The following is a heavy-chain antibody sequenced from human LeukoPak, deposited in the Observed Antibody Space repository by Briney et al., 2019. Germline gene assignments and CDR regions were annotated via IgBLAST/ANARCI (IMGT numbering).Heavy chain of an antibody. V-gene: IGHV3-33*08. D-gene: IGHD2-15*01. CDR2: IWYGGSNK. CDR1: GFTFSSYG. Sequence: GSLRLSCAASGFTFSSYGMHWVRQAPGKGLEWVAVIWYGGSNKYYADSVKGRFTISRDNAKNSLYLQMNSLRAEDTAVYYCAREGYCSGGSCYGNFQHWGQGTLVTVSS. CDR3: AREGYCSGGSCYGNFQH. J-gene: IGHJ1*01.